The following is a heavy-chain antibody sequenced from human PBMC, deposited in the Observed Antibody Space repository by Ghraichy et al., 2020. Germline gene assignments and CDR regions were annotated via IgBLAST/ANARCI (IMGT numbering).Heavy chain of an antibody. V-gene: IGHV3-30*04. CDR1: GFTFSSYA. J-gene: IGHJ4*02. CDR2: ISYDGSNK. CDR3: ARWDLGPAACDY. D-gene: IGHD2-2*01. Sequence: GESLNISCAASGFTFSSYAMHWVRQAPGKGLEWVAVISYDGSNKYYADSVKGRFTISRDNSKNTLYLQMNSLRAEDTAVYYCARWDLGPAACDYWGQGTLVTVSS.